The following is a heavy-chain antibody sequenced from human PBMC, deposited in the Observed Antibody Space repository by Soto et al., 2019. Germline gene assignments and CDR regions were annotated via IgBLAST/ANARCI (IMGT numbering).Heavy chain of an antibody. CDR1: GFTFSNYG. Sequence: QVQLVESGGGVVQPGRSLRLSCVASGFTFSNYGMHWVRQAPGKGLEWVALVSYNGRKEYYADSVKGRFSISRDNSKNTLYVQMNSLRAEDTGVYYCARCAVLSTTSGGWCNWFDPWGQGTLVTVSS. J-gene: IGHJ5*02. D-gene: IGHD2-21*01. V-gene: IGHV3-30*03. CDR3: ARCAVLSTTSGGWCNWFDP. CDR2: VSYNGRKE.